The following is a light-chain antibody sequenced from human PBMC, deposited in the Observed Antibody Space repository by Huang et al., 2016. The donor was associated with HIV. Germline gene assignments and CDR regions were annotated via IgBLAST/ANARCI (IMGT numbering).Light chain of an antibody. V-gene: IGKV3-15*01. CDR3: QQYNNWPPA. J-gene: IGKJ1*01. Sequence: EVVMTQSPVTLSVSPGERATLSCRASRSLSSTLAWYQQKLGQASRRLIYGTSTRATGIPSRFSGTGSGTEFTLTISSLQSEDFAVYYCQQYNNWPPAFGQGTKVEIK. CDR2: GTS. CDR1: RSLSST.